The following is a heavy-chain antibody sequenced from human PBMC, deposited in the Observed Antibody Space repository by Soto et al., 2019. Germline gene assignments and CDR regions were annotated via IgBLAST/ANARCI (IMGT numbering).Heavy chain of an antibody. J-gene: IGHJ4*01. Sequence: QVQLQQWGAGLLKPSETLSLTCAVCGGSFSGYYWSWIRQPPGKGLEWIGEVNHSGSTNSNPSLKSRVTVSVATSQNQFSLKLSSVTAADTAVYYCARGGIVVVPAAMKAWNYWGQGALVTVSS. V-gene: IGHV4-34*01. CDR1: GGSFSGYY. CDR2: VNHSGST. CDR3: ARGGIVVVPAAMKAWNY. D-gene: IGHD2-2*01.